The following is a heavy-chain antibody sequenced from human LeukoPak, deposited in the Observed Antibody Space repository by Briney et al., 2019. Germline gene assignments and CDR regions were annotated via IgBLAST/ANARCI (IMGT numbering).Heavy chain of an antibody. CDR1: GYTFTGYD. CDR3: AREREMATIGDAFDI. Sequence: SVQVSCKASGYTFTGYDMHGVRRAPGQGLGWMGWINPNSGGTNYAQKFQGRVTMTRDTSISRAYMEVSRLRSDDTAVYYCAREREMATIGDAFDIWGQGTMVTVSS. CDR2: INPNSGGT. J-gene: IGHJ3*02. D-gene: IGHD5-24*01. V-gene: IGHV1-2*02.